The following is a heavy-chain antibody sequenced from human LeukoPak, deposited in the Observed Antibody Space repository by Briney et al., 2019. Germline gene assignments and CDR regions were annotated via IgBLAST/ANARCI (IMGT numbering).Heavy chain of an antibody. J-gene: IGHJ5*02. Sequence: SETLSLTCTVSGGSISNYYWNWIRQPPGKGLEWIGYIYYTGNTNYNPSLKSRVTISVDTSKNQFSLKLSSVTAADTAVYYCARDRLQLQSWGPGTLVTVSS. D-gene: IGHD1-1*01. V-gene: IGHV4-59*01. CDR3: ARDRLQLQS. CDR2: IYYTGNT. CDR1: GGSISNYY.